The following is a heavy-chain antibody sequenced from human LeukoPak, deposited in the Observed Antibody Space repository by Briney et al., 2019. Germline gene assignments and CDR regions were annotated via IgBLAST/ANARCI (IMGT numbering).Heavy chain of an antibody. V-gene: IGHV3-33*01. CDR3: ARGPGGGNSWYDY. D-gene: IGHD6-13*01. CDR1: GFIFSGYG. CDR2: IWYDGSDK. J-gene: IGHJ4*02. Sequence: PGGSLRLSCAASGFIFSGYGMHWVRQAPGKGLEWVAVIWYDGSDKYYADSVKGRFTISRDNSKNTLYLEMNSLRAEDTAVDYCARGPGGGNSWYDYWGQGTLVTVSS.